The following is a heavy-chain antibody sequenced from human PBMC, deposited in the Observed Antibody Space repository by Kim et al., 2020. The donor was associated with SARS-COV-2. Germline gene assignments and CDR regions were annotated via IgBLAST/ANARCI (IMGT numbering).Heavy chain of an antibody. V-gene: IGHV3-30*01. D-gene: IGHD3-10*01. Sequence: VKGPFTITGKNSKNTLYLQMNSLRAEDTAVYYCARDWGSGSQRDYYFDYWGQGTLVTVSS. CDR3: ARDWGSGSQRDYYFDY. J-gene: IGHJ4*02.